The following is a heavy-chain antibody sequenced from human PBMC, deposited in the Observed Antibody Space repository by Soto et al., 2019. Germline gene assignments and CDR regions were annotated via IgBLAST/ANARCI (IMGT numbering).Heavy chain of an antibody. J-gene: IGHJ6*02. CDR1: GFTLSDYY. CDR3: ARLHQDHYYTMDV. D-gene: IGHD2-2*01. Sequence: QVQLAESGGDLVKPGGSLRLSCVVSGFTLSDYYMTRIRQAPGKGLEWVSYISISGNYTNYADSVKGRFTISRDSTNNSLYLQMNSLRAEDTAVYYCARLHQDHYYTMDVWGQGTTVTVSS. CDR2: ISISGNYT. V-gene: IGHV3-11*05.